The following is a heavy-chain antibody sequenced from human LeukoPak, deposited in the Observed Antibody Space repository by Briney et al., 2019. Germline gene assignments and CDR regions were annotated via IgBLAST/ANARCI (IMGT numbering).Heavy chain of an antibody. CDR2: VSYDGSNK. J-gene: IGHJ4*02. Sequence: PGGSLRLSCAASGFTFSSYAMHWVRQAPGKGLEWVAVVSYDGSNKYYADSVKGRFTISRDNSTNPLYLQINSLRPEDTAVYSCARGDYGDYWWGQGTMVTVSS. CDR3: ARGDYGDYW. D-gene: IGHD4-17*01. CDR1: GFTFSSYA. V-gene: IGHV3-30*04.